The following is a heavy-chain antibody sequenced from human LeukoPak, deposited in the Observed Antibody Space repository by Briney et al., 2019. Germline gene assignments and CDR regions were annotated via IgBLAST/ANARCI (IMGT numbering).Heavy chain of an antibody. CDR2: ISGRGGST. J-gene: IGHJ4*02. Sequence: PGGSLRLSCVASGFTFSSYAMSWVRQAPGKGLEWVSDISGRGGSTYYADSVKGRFTISRDNSKNTLYLQMNSLRAEDTAVYYCAREGGGSDYWGQGTLVTVSS. CDR1: GFTFSSYA. V-gene: IGHV3-23*01. D-gene: IGHD3-16*01. CDR3: AREGGGSDY.